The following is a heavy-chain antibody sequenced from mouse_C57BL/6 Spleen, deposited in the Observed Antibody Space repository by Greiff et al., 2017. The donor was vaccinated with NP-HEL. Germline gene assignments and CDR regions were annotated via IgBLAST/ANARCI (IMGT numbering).Heavy chain of an antibody. CDR1: GYAFSSYW. J-gene: IGHJ4*01. CDR2: IYPGDGDT. Sequence: VQLQQSGAELVKPGASVKISCKASGYAFSSYWMNWVKQRPGKGLEWIGQIYPGDGDTNYNGKFKGKATLTADKSSSTAYMQLSSLTSEDSAVYFCARIIREMWYYAMDYWGQGTSVTVSS. V-gene: IGHV1-80*01. CDR3: ARIIREMWYYAMDY.